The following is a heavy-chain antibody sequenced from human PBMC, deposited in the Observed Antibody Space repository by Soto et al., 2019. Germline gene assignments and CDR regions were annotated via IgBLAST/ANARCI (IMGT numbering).Heavy chain of an antibody. D-gene: IGHD5-18*01. Sequence: ASVKVSCKASGYTFTHYYMHWVRQTPGQGLEWMGIINPNGGTSTYAQKFRAGFTMTRDTSTSTFYMELSGVRSEDSAVYYCATSVNSAMAFDSWGQGTLVTVSS. CDR2: INPNGGTS. CDR1: GYTFTHYY. CDR3: ATSVNSAMAFDS. V-gene: IGHV1-46*01. J-gene: IGHJ4*02.